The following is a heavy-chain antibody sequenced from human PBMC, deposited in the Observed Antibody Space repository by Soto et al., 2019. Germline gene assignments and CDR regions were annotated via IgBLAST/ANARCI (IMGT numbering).Heavy chain of an antibody. J-gene: IGHJ6*03. CDR1: GFTFSSYS. CDR2: ISSSSSTI. CDR3: ARDPIFLYHTDV. Sequence: GSLRLSCAASGFTFSSYSMNWVRQAPGKGLEWVSYISSSSSTIYYADSVKGRFTISRDNAKNSLYLQMNSLIAEDTAVYYCARDPIFLYHTDVWGKGTTVTVSS. D-gene: IGHD2-21*01. V-gene: IGHV3-48*01.